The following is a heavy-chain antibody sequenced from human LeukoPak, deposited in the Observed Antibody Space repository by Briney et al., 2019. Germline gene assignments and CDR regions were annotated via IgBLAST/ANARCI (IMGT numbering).Heavy chain of an antibody. CDR2: IYTRDNT. J-gene: IGHJ3*02. CDR1: SGSSCSVSYF. D-gene: IGHD6-13*01. V-gene: IGHV4-61*02. CDR3: ARDRIAAAHDAFDI. Sequence: SETLSLXCTVSSGSSCSVSYFRRSNGQPAGRGPGWIGRIYTRDNTHYIPSLTSRVTISVDTSKNQFSLKLSSVTAADTAVYYCARDRIAAAHDAFDIWGQGTMVTVSS.